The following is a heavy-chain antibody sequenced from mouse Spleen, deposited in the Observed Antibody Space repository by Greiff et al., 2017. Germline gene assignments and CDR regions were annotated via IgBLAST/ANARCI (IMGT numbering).Heavy chain of an antibody. CDR3: ARAYSKGGYYFDY. V-gene: IGHV5-17*01. CDR1: GFTFSDYG. Sequence: DVMLVESGGGLVKPGGSLKLSCAASGFTFSDYGMHWVRQAPEKGLEWVAYISSGSSTIYYADTVKGRFTISRDNAKNTLFLQMTSLRSEDTAMYYCARAYSKGGYYFDYWGQGTTLTVSS. J-gene: IGHJ2*01. CDR2: ISSGSSTI. D-gene: IGHD2-5*01.